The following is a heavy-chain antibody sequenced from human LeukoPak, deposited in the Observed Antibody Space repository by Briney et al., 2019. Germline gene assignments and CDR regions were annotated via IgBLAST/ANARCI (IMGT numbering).Heavy chain of an antibody. CDR3: AKEEAVALALFGY. CDR2: ISGSGGST. D-gene: IGHD6-19*01. CDR1: GFTFTTYA. Sequence: GGSLKLSFAAPGFTFTTYAMSWVRQAPGKGLDWVSAISGSGGSTYYADSVKGRFTISRDNSKNTLYLQMNSLRAEDTAVYYCAKEEAVALALFGYWGQGTLVTVSS. J-gene: IGHJ4*02. V-gene: IGHV3-23*01.